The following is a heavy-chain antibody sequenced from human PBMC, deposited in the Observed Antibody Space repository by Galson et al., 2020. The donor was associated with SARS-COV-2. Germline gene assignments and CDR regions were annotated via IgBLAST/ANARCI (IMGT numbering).Heavy chain of an antibody. CDR3: ARAARIYYDFWSGYSDDAFDI. J-gene: IGHJ3*02. V-gene: IGHV3-21*01. D-gene: IGHD3-3*01. Sequence: NSGGSLRLSCAASGFTFSSYSMNWVRQAPGKGLEWLSSISSSSSYIYYADSVKGRFTISRDNAKNSLYLQMNSLRAEDTAVYYCARAARIYYDFWSGYSDDAFDIWGQGTMVTVSS. CDR1: GFTFSSYS. CDR2: ISSSSSYI.